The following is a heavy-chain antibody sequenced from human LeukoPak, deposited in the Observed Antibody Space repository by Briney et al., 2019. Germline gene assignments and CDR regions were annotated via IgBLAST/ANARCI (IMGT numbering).Heavy chain of an antibody. CDR2: ITTSGST. Sequence: PSETLSLTCTVSDGAISSGSYYWSWVRQPAGKGLGWIGRITTSGSTTYHPSLNNRVTISVHPSTNPFSRKACSLTPAATSITYCARDRCSVGSWHGAFDIWGQGTMVTVSS. D-gene: IGHD2-15*01. CDR1: DGAISSGSYY. J-gene: IGHJ3*02. CDR3: ARDRCSVGSWHGAFDI. V-gene: IGHV4-61*02.